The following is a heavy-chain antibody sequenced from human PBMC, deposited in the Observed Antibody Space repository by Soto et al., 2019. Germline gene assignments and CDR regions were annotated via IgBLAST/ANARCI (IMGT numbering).Heavy chain of an antibody. Sequence: GASVKVSCKASGYTFTSYAMHWVGQAPGQRLEWMGWINAGNGNTKYSQKFQGRVTITRDTSASTAYMELSSLRSADTAVYYCARAFFYRGYFHYMDVWGKGTTVTVS. J-gene: IGHJ6*03. V-gene: IGHV1-3*01. CDR3: ARAFFYRGYFHYMDV. CDR2: INAGNGNT. D-gene: IGHD1-26*01. CDR1: GYTFTSYA.